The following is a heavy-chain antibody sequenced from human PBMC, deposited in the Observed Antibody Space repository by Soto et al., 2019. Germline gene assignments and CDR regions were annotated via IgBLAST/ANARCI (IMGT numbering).Heavy chain of an antibody. D-gene: IGHD6-13*01. CDR2: INHSGST. CDR1: GGSFSGYY. J-gene: IGHJ5*02. CDR3: ARSSSWYMGPNWFDT. V-gene: IGHV4-34*01. Sequence: SETLSLTCAVYGGSFSGYYWSWIRQPPGKGLEWIGEINHSGSTNYNPSLKSRVTISVDTSKNQFSLKLSSVTAADTAVYYCARSSSWYMGPNWFDTWGQGTLVTVSS.